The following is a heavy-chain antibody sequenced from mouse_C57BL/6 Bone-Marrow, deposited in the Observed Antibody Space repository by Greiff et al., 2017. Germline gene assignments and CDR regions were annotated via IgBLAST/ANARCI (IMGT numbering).Heavy chain of an antibody. CDR2: IHPNSGST. CDR3: ARRLTYYGSSYFDY. V-gene: IGHV1-64*01. Sequence: QVQLQQPGAELVKPGASVKLSCKASGYTFTSYWMHWVKQRPGQGLEWIGMIHPNSGSTNYNEKFKSKATLTVDKSSSTAYMQLSSLTSEDSAVXYCARRLTYYGSSYFDYWGQGTTLTVSS. CDR1: GYTFTSYW. J-gene: IGHJ2*01. D-gene: IGHD1-1*01.